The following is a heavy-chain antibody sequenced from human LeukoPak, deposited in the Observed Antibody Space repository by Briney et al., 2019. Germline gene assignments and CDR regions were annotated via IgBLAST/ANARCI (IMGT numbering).Heavy chain of an antibody. CDR2: ISGSGGST. D-gene: IGHD3-16*02. Sequence: GGSLRLSCAASGFTFSSYSMNWVRQAPGKGLEWVSAISGSGGSTYYADSVKGRFTISRDNSKNTLYLQMNSLRAEDTAVYYCAKNPYDYVWGSYRSTFDYWGQGTLVTVSS. J-gene: IGHJ4*02. CDR3: AKNPYDYVWGSYRSTFDY. CDR1: GFTFSSYS. V-gene: IGHV3-23*01.